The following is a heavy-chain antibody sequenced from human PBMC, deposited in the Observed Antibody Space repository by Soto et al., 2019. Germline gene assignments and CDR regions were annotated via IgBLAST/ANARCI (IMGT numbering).Heavy chain of an antibody. D-gene: IGHD6-13*01. Sequence: EVQLVQSGAEVKKPGESLRISCKGSGYSFTSYWINWVRQMPGKGLEWMGRIDPSDSYSNYSPSFQGHVTISADKSTSTAYLQWSSLKASDTAVYYCARRSEYSGSWYRASDYWGQGTLVTVSS. J-gene: IGHJ4*02. CDR2: IDPSDSYS. CDR1: GYSFTSYW. CDR3: ARRSEYSGSWYRASDY. V-gene: IGHV5-10-1*03.